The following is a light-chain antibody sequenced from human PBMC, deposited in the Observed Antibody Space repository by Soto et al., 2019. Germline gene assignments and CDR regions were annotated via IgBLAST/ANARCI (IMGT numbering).Light chain of an antibody. J-gene: IGLJ1*01. Sequence: QSALTQPASVSGSPGQSITISCTGTSSDVGGYNYVSWYQQHPGKAPKLMIFEVTNRPSGISNRFSGSRSGNTASLTISDLQAEDEAEYYCNSYIGSNTFVFGTGTKVTVL. CDR3: NSYIGSNTFV. V-gene: IGLV2-14*03. CDR2: EVT. CDR1: SSDVGGYNY.